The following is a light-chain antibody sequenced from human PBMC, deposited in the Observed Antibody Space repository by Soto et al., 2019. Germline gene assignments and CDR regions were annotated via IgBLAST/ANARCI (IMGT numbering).Light chain of an antibody. Sequence: EIVMTQSPATLSVSPGERATLSCRASQSVSSNLAWYQQKPGQAPRFLIYGASTRATGIPARFSGSGSGTEFTLTISSLQSEDFAVYYCQQYNNGWTFGQGTKVEIK. CDR2: GAS. CDR3: QQYNNGWT. CDR1: QSVSSN. J-gene: IGKJ1*01. V-gene: IGKV3-15*01.